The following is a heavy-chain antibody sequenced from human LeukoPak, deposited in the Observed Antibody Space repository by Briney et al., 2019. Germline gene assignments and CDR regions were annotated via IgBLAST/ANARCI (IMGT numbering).Heavy chain of an antibody. CDR2: ISAYNGNT. CDR3: AKGGVVFLQLTGVPLGDYYYYYGMDV. V-gene: IGHV1-18*01. J-gene: IGHJ6*02. Sequence: GASVKVSCKASGYTFTSYGISWVRQAPGQGLEWMGWISAYNGNTNYAQKLQGRVTMTTDTSTSTAYMELRSLRSDDTAVYYCAKGGVVFLQLTGVPLGDYYYYYGMDVWGQGTTVTVSS. D-gene: IGHD7-27*01. CDR1: GYTFTSYG.